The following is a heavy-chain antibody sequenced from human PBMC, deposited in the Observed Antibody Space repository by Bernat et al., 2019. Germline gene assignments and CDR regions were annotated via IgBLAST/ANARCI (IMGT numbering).Heavy chain of an antibody. J-gene: IGHJ6*02. CDR2: INAGNGNT. V-gene: IGHV1-3*01. CDR3: ARVEGSSSTYYYYYGMDV. Sequence: QVQLVQSGAEVKKPGASVKVSCKASGYTFTSYAMHWVRQAPGQRLEWMGWINAGNGNTKYSQKFQGRVTITRDTSASTAYMELSSLRSEDTAVYYCARVEGSSSTYYYYYGMDVWGQGTTVTVSS. D-gene: IGHD6-13*01. CDR1: GYTFTSYA.